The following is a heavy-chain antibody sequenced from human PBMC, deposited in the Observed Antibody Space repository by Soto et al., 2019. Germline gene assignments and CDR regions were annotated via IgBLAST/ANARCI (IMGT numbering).Heavy chain of an antibody. Sequence: QVQLVESGGGVVRPGRSLRLSCAASGFTFSSYGMHWVRQAPGKGLEWVAVIWYNGSNKYYADSVKGRFTISRDNSKNTLYLQMNSLRAEDTAVYYCARYSGSLVHYWGQGTLVTVSS. D-gene: IGHD1-26*01. V-gene: IGHV3-33*01. CDR3: ARYSGSLVHY. CDR1: GFTFSSYG. CDR2: IWYNGSNK. J-gene: IGHJ4*02.